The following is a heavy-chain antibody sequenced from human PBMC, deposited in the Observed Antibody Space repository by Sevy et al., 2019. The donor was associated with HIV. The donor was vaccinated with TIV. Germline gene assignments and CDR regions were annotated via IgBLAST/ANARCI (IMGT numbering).Heavy chain of an antibody. D-gene: IGHD4-17*01. CDR1: GGSISSSSYY. V-gene: IGHV4-39*01. J-gene: IGHJ3*02. CDR2: IYYSGST. CDR3: ARQATVVRASFDI. Sequence: SETLSLTCTVSGGSISSSSYYWGWIRQPPGKGLEWIGSIYYSGSTYYNPSLKRRVTISVDTSKNQFSLKLSSVTAADTAVYYCARQATVVRASFDIWGQGTMVTVSS.